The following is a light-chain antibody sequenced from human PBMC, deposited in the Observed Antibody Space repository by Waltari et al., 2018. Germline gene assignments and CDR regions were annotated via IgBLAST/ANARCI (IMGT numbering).Light chain of an antibody. CDR3: SSYRSDNTLI. V-gene: IGLV2-14*03. CDR1: RSDVGAYNY. Sequence: QSALTQPASVSGSPGQSLTISCTGTRSDVGAYNYVSWYQQPPGKVPKLMIYDVSQRPSGISSRFSASKSGNAASLTISGLQFEDEADYYCSSYRSDNTLIFGGGTKLTVL. CDR2: DVS. J-gene: IGLJ2*01.